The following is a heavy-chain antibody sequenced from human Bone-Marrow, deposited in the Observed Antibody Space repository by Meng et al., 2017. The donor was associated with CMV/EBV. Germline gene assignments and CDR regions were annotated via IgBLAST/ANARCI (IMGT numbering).Heavy chain of an antibody. CDR3: ASESATYLGGRIYYHGKDV. J-gene: IGHJ6*02. D-gene: IGHD1-26*01. Sequence: SETLSLTCTVYGGSFNAYYYNWFRQAPGKGLEWIGEINHSGGTNYNPSLKSRVTISVDKSKNQFSLRLTSVTAADTAVYYCASESATYLGGRIYYHGKDVCGQRTTVTVSS. V-gene: IGHV4-34*01. CDR1: GGSFNAYY. CDR2: INHSGGT.